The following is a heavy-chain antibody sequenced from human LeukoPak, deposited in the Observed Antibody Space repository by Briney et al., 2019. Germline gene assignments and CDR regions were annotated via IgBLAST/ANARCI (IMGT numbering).Heavy chain of an antibody. V-gene: IGHV1-2*02. CDR2: INPHSGGT. CDR3: VREGNEVLTKDFDS. CDR1: GFTFTGHY. Sequence: AASVTVSCKASGFTFTGHYIHWVRQAPGQGLEWMGYINPHSGGTNSPQKFQGRVTLTTDTSISAAYMELSSLISDDTAMYYCVREGNEVLTKDFDSWGQGTLVTVSS. D-gene: IGHD4-23*01. J-gene: IGHJ4*02.